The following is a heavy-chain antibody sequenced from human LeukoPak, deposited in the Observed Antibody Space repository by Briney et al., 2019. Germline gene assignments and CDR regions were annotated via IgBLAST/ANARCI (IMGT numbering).Heavy chain of an antibody. CDR1: GFTFRNYG. CDR3: ARDGYCGGDCYSKVGGFDY. J-gene: IGHJ4*02. CDR2: IWYDGSNK. Sequence: GGSLRLSCAASGFTFRNYGMHWVRQAPGKGLDWVAVIWYDGSNKYYADSVKGRFTISRDNSKNTLYLQMNSLRAEDTAVYYCARDGYCGGDCYSKVGGFDYWGQGTLVTVSS. D-gene: IGHD2-21*02. V-gene: IGHV3-33*01.